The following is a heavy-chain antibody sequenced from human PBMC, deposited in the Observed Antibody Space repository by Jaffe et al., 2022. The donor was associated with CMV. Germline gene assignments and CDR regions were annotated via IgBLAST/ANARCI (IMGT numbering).Heavy chain of an antibody. CDR1: GFTFSSYG. CDR2: IWYDGSNK. V-gene: IGHV3-33*08. J-gene: IGHJ6*03. D-gene: IGHD3-10*01. CDR3: ARGRAGSGPYYYYYYMDV. Sequence: QVQLVESGGGVVQPGRSLRLSCAASGFTFSSYGMHWVRQAPGKGLEWVAVIWYDGSNKYYADSVKGRFTISRDNSKNTLYLQMNSLRAEDTAVYYCARGRAGSGPYYYYYYMDVWGKGTTVTVSS.